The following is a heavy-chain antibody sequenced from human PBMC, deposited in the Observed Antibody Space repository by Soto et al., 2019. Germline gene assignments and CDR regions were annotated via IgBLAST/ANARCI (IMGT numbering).Heavy chain of an antibody. CDR2: IIPSFGTA. V-gene: IGHV1-69*01. D-gene: IGHD6-13*01. CDR3: EKEVYSSRLSPYYYYGMDV. CDR1: GGTFSSYA. J-gene: IGHJ6*02. Sequence: QVQLVQSGAEVKKPGSSVKVSCKASGGTFSSYAISWVRQAPGQGLEWMGGIIPSFGTANYAQKFQGRVTITADESTSTAYMELSSLRSEDTAVYYCEKEVYSSRLSPYYYYGMDVWGQGTTVTVSS.